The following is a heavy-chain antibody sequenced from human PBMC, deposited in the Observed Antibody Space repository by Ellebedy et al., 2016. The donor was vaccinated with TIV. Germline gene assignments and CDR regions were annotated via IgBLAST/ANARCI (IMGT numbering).Heavy chain of an antibody. Sequence: GGSLRLSXAASGFTFSSYGMHWVRQAPGKGLEWVAVISYDGSSRYYADSVKGRFTISRDNSRNTLYLRMNSLRAEDTAVYYCAKGAASGYYVRNYYYGVDVWGQGTTVTVSS. CDR2: ISYDGSSR. D-gene: IGHD3-22*01. J-gene: IGHJ6*02. V-gene: IGHV3-30*18. CDR3: AKGAASGYYVRNYYYGVDV. CDR1: GFTFSSYG.